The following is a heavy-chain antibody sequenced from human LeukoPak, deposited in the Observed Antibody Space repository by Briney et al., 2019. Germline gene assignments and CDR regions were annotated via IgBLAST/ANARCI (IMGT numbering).Heavy chain of an antibody. CDR1: GFTFSSYS. J-gene: IGHJ3*02. CDR3: ARVPNNWNDAGDDAFDI. V-gene: IGHV3-21*01. D-gene: IGHD1-1*01. CDR2: ISSSSSYI. Sequence: GGSLRLSCAASGFTFSSYSMNWVRQAPGKGLEWVSSISSSSSYIYYADSVKGRFTISRDNAKNSLYLQMNSLRAEDTAVYYCARVPNNWNDAGDDAFDIWGQGTMVTVSS.